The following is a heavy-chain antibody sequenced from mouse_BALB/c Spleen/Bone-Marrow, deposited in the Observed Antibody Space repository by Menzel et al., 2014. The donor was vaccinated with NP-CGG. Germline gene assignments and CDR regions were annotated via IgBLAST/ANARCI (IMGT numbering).Heavy chain of an antibody. V-gene: IGHV1-67*01. J-gene: IGHJ4*01. CDR2: ISTYSGIT. D-gene: IGHD1-2*01. CDR1: GYTFTDNA. CDR3: ARRPTATRAMDC. Sequence: VQLQESGPELVRPGVSVRISCKGSGYTFTDNAMHWVKQSHAKSLEWIGVISTYSGITNYNQKFKGKATMTVDKSSSTAYMEPARLTSEDSAIYYCARRPTATRAMDCWGQGTSVTVSS.